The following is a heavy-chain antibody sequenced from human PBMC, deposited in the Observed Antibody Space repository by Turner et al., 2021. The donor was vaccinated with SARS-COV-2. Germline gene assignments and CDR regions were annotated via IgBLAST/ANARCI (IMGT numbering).Heavy chain of an antibody. Sequence: QLQLQESGPGLLKPSEPLSLTCSVSGCPLPSITSPLAWIRQSPGKGLEWIGTIDYRGNTYSNPALQNRVTMSVDNARNQISLKVTSVTAADTAVYYCAKGLFKYGSGGDFRSGTYYFDYWGQGALVTVSS. J-gene: IGHJ4*02. CDR1: GCPLPSITSP. CDR2: IDYRGNT. CDR3: AKGLFKYGSGGDFRSGTYYFDY. D-gene: IGHD3-10*01. V-gene: IGHV4-39*01.